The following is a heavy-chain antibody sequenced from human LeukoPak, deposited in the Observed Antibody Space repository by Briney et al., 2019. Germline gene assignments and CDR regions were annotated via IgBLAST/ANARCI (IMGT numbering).Heavy chain of an antibody. D-gene: IGHD2-15*01. Sequence: ASVKVSCKASGYTLTAYYIYWVRQAPGQGLEWMGRINPNSGGTDYAQNFQGRVTMARDTSISTAYMELSRLRSDDTAVYYCARGYCSGGTCYLVENWLDPWGQGTLVTVSS. CDR3: ARGYCSGGTCYLVENWLDP. CDR1: GYTLTAYY. V-gene: IGHV1-2*06. J-gene: IGHJ5*02. CDR2: INPNSGGT.